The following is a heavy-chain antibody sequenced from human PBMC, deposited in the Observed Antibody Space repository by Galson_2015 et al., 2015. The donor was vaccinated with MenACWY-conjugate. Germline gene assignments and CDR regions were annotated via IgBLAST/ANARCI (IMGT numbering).Heavy chain of an antibody. J-gene: IGHJ4*02. CDR1: GFTFSTYS. D-gene: IGHD5-18*01. V-gene: IGHV3-48*02. Sequence: SLRLSCAASGFTFSTYSMNWVRQAPGKGLEWVSYISSSSSTIYYADSVKCRFTISRDNAKNSLYLQMNTLRDEDTAVYYCARVPGYSYGYYDWWGQGTLVTVSS. CDR3: ARVPGYSYGYYDW. CDR2: ISSSSSTI.